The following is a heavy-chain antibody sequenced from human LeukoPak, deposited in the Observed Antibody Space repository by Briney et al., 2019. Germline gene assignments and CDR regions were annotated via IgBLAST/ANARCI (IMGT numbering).Heavy chain of an antibody. CDR1: GFTFSSYW. CDR3: ARGTGGYYYFDY. Sequence: PGGSLRLSCAASGFTFSSYWMHWVRQAPGKGLVWVSRINTDGSSTSYADSVKGRFTISRDNAKNTLHLQMNSLRAEDTAVYYCARGTGGYYYFDYWGQGTLVTVSS. J-gene: IGHJ4*02. CDR2: INTDGSST. V-gene: IGHV3-74*01. D-gene: IGHD5-12*01.